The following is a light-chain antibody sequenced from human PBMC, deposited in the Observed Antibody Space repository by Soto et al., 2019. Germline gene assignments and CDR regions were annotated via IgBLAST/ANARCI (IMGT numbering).Light chain of an antibody. Sequence: QSVLTQPASVSGAPGQSITISCSGASSDIDTSWYVSWYQQPPGNAPKLLIYEVSSRPSGVSSRFSGSKSGNTASLTISGLQPEDEADYYCSSDVSGYSLGVFGGGTKLTVL. CDR2: EVS. CDR3: SSDVSGYSLGV. J-gene: IGLJ3*02. V-gene: IGLV2-14*01. CDR1: SSDIDTSWY.